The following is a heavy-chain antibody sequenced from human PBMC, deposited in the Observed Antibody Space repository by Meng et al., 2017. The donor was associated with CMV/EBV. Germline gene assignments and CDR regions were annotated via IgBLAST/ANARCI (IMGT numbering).Heavy chain of an antibody. CDR2: ISGGST. CDR1: GFTVSSNE. J-gene: IGHJ6*02. V-gene: IGHV3-38-3*01. Sequence: GESLKISCAASGFTVSSNEMSWVRQAPGKGLEWVSSISGGSTYYADSRKGRFTISRDNSKNTLYLQMNSLRAEDTAVYYCARIGGYCSSTSCVGMDVWGQGTTVTVSS. CDR3: ARIGGYCSSTSCVGMDV. D-gene: IGHD2-2*01.